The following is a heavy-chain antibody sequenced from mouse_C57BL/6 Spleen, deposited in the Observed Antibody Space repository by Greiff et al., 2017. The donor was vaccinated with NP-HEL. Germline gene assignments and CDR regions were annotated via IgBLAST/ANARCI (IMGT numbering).Heavy chain of an antibody. CDR1: GYAFSSSW. CDR2: IYPGDGDT. D-gene: IGHD1-1*01. J-gene: IGHJ4*01. CDR3: AHSTPYAMDY. Sequence: QVQLQQSGPELVKPGASVKISCKASGYAFSSSWMNWVKQRPGKGLEWIGRIYPGDGDTNYNGKFKGKATLTADKSSSTAYMQLSSLTSEDSAVYVWAHSTPYAMDYWGQGTSVTVSS. V-gene: IGHV1-82*01.